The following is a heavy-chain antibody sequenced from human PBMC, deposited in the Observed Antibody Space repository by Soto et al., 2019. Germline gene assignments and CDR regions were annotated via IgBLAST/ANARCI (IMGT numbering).Heavy chain of an antibody. Sequence: QVQLQQWGAGLLKPSETLSLTCAVYGGSFRGYHWSWIRQPPGKGLEWIGEINHSGSTNYNPSLKSRVIISLETSKNQFSLILISVTAADTAVYYCARGLSSSATFYHYHGMDVWGQGTTVTVSS. CDR3: ARGLSSSATFYHYHGMDV. V-gene: IGHV4-34*01. D-gene: IGHD6-6*01. CDR1: GGSFRGYH. CDR2: INHSGST. J-gene: IGHJ6*02.